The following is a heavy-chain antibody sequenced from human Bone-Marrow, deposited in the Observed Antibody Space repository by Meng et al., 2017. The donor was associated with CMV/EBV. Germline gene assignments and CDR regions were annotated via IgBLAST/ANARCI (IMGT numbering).Heavy chain of an antibody. CDR1: GFTFRNFW. J-gene: IGHJ6*02. CDR3: ASWKVARQYYYYYYGMDV. CDR2: IKKDGSER. D-gene: IGHD5-12*01. Sequence: GGSLRLYCSPTSGFTFRNFWMNWVRQAPGKGLAWVANIKKDGSERYYVDSVKGRFTISRDNSKNTLYLQMNSLRAEDTAVYYCASWKVARQYYYYYYGMDVWGQGTTVTVSS. V-gene: IGHV3-7*03.